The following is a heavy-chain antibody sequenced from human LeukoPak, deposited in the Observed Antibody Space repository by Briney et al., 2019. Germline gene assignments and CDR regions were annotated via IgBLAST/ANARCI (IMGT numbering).Heavy chain of an antibody. CDR3: AGHRNTMVRGVTLDY. CDR1: GFTVSSNY. V-gene: IGHV3-66*04. J-gene: IGHJ4*02. Sequence: GGSLRLSCAASGFTVSSNYMSWVRQAPGKGLEWVSVIYSGGSTYYADSVKGRFTISRDNSKNTLYLQMNSLRAEDTAVYYCAGHRNTMVRGVTLDYWGQGTLVTVSS. D-gene: IGHD3-10*01. CDR2: IYSGGST.